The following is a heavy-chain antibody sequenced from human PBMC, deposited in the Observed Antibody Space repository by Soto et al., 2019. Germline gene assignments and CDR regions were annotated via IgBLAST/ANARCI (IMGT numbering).Heavy chain of an antibody. CDR2: ISYDGSTK. CDR1: GFTFKHNA. Sequence: QVQLVESGGGVVQPGRSLTIFCTASGFTFKHNAMHWIRQAPAKGLEWVADISYDGSTKNYADSVKGRFTISRDNSKNTLSLQMSALKGEDPATYYCAREGIAESGPNYYDFWGQGTLVAVSS. V-gene: IGHV3-30-3*01. D-gene: IGHD6-13*01. J-gene: IGHJ4*02. CDR3: AREGIAESGPNYYDF.